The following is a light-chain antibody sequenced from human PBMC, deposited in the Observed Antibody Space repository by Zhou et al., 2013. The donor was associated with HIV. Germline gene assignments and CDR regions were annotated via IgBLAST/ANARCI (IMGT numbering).Light chain of an antibody. CDR1: QDVRNY. CDR3: QQANRFPQT. J-gene: IGKJ2*01. V-gene: IGKV1-16*02. Sequence: DIQMTQSPSSLSASVGDRVTITCRASQDVRNYLAWFQQKPGKAPKSLIYAASNLQSGVPSKFSGSGSGTDFTLTINRLHPEDFATYYCQQANRFPQTFGQGTKVEIK. CDR2: AAS.